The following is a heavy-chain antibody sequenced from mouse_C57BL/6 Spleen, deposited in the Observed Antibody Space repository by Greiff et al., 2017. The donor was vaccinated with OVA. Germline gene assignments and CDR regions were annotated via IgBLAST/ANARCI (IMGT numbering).Heavy chain of an antibody. V-gene: IGHV3-6*01. Sequence: EVKLQESGPGLVKPSQSLSLTCSVTGYSITSGYYWNWIRQFPGNKLEWMGYISYDGSNNYNPSLKNRISITRDTSKNQFFLKLNSVTTEDTATYYCAREGNYYGSSGYFDVWGTGTTVTVSS. CDR1: GYSITSGYY. CDR2: ISYDGSN. J-gene: IGHJ1*03. D-gene: IGHD1-1*01. CDR3: AREGNYYGSSGYFDV.